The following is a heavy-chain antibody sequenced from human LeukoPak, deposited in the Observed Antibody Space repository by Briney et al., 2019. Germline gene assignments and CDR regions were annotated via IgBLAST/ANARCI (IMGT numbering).Heavy chain of an antibody. CDR3: ARGLKRGYSGYGIDY. J-gene: IGHJ4*02. V-gene: IGHV4-39*07. CDR2: IYYSGST. D-gene: IGHD5-12*01. Sequence: SETLSLTCTVSGGSISSSSYYWGWIRQPPGKGLEWIGSIYYSGSTYYNPSLKSRVTISVDTSKNQFSLKLSSVTAADTAVYYCARGLKRGYSGYGIDYWGQGTLVTVSS. CDR1: GGSISSSSYY.